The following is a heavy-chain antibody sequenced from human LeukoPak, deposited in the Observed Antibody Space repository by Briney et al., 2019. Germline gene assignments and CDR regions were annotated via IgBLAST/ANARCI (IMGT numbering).Heavy chain of an antibody. J-gene: IGHJ4*02. CDR3: VRHEEEDGYNAKTFDF. CDR2: FYYSGNT. V-gene: IGHV4-39*01. D-gene: IGHD5-24*01. Sequence: SEPLSLTCTVSGGSITNSNYYWGWVRQPPGKGLEGIGVFYYSGNTYYNPSLKSRATMSVDTSKNQFSLSLTSVTAADTAVYFCVRHEEEDGYNAKTFDFWGQGTLVTVSS. CDR1: GGSITNSNYY.